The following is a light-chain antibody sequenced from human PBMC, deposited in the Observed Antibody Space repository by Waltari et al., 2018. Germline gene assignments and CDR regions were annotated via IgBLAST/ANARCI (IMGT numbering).Light chain of an antibody. CDR3: QQYDHMPIT. Sequence: DTQMTQSPPSLSASVGDSVTITCQASQDIANYLGWYQKKPGKAPKLLIYDASTLATGVPSRFSGRGSGTDFTLIITGLQPEDVATYYCQQYDHMPITFGQGTRAEIE. V-gene: IGKV1-33*01. J-gene: IGKJ5*01. CDR2: DAS. CDR1: QDIANY.